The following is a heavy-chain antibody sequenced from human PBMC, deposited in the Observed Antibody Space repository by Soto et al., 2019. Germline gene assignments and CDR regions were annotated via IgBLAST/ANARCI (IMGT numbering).Heavy chain of an antibody. V-gene: IGHV2-5*02. J-gene: IGHJ1*01. CDR1: GFSLSTSGVG. D-gene: IGHD3-3*01. CDR3: AHGVGSGNSAYFQH. Sequence: QITLKESGPTLVKPTQTLTLTCTFSGFSLSTSGVGVGWIRQPPGKALEWLAVIYWDDDERYSLSLKSSLTITKDTSKNQVVLTMTNVDPVDTATYYCAHGVGSGNSAYFQHWGQGTLVTVSS. CDR2: IYWDDDE.